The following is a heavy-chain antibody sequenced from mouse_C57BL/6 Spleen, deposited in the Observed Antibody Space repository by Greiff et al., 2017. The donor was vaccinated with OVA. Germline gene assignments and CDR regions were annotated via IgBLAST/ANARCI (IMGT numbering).Heavy chain of an antibody. V-gene: IGHV1-26*01. D-gene: IGHD1-1*01. CDR2: INPNNGGT. CDR1: GYTFTDYY. CDR3: ARKDYYGSPWYFEV. Sequence: VQLQQSGPELVKPGASVKISCKASGYTFTDYYMNWVKQSHGKSLEWIGDINPNNGGTSYNQKFKGKATLTVDKSSSTAYMELRSLTSEDSAVYYGARKDYYGSPWYFEVWGTGTTVTVSS. J-gene: IGHJ1*03.